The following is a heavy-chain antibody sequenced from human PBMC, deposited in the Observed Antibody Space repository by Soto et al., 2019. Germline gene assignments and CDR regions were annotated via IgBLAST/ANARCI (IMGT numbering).Heavy chain of an antibody. V-gene: IGHV3-49*04. Sequence: PGGSLRLSCTASGFTFGDYAMNWVRQAPGKGLEWVGFIRSKAYGGTTEYAASVKGRFTISRDDSKSIAYLQMNSLKTEDTALYYCTRGHGSGVRVYWGQGTLVTVSS. CDR1: GFTFGDYA. J-gene: IGHJ4*02. CDR3: TRGHGSGVRVY. D-gene: IGHD3-10*01. CDR2: IRSKAYGGTT.